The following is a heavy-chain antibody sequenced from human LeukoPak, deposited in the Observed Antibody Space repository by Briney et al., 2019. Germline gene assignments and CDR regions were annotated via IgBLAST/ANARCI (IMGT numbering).Heavy chain of an antibody. CDR3: ARGVENRPDSDY. D-gene: IGHD1-1*01. CDR1: GYTFTGYY. J-gene: IGHJ4*02. CDR2: INSNSGGI. Sequence: ASVKVSCKASGYTFTGYYLHWVRQAPGQGLEWMGWINSNSGGIHYAQKFQGRVSMTRDTSVSTAYMELSRLKSDDTAAYYCARGVENRPDSDYWGQGTLVTVSS. V-gene: IGHV1-2*02.